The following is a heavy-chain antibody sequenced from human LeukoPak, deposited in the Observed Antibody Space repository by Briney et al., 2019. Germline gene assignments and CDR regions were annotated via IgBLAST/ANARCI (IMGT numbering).Heavy chain of an antibody. V-gene: IGHV5-51*01. CDR1: GYRFSDYW. D-gene: IGHD5-18*01. CDR3: ARRSKQGIQLWLEEYYFDY. CDR2: IHPGDSEV. J-gene: IGHJ4*02. Sequence: GESLKISCKGIGYRFSDYWIGWVRQMPGKGLEWMGIIHPGDSEVRYNPSFQGQVTISADKSVSTAYLQWSNLKASDTAMYYCARRSKQGIQLWLEEYYFDYWGQGTLVTVSS.